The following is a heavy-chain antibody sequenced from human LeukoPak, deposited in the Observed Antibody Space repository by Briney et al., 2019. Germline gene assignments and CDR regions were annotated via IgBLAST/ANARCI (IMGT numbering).Heavy chain of an antibody. CDR3: ATNQLPGNWFDP. CDR2: FDPEDGET. Sequence: RASVKVSCKVSGYTLTELSMHWVRQAPGKGLEWMGGFDPEDGETIYAQKFQGRVAMTEDTSTDTAYMELSSLRSEDTAVYYCATNQLPGNWFDPWGQGTLVTVSS. CDR1: GYTLTELS. D-gene: IGHD2-2*01. V-gene: IGHV1-24*01. J-gene: IGHJ5*02.